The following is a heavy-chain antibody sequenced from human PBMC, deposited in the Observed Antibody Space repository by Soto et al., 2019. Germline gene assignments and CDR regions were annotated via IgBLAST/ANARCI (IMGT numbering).Heavy chain of an antibody. Sequence: WSARQYNEQGLEWMGWISGYNGNTHYSQKFQGKVTMTTDTSTSTAYMELNSLRAEDTAVYYFETEPGYSDYYSGMDVLGQGTTVTV. V-gene: IGHV1-18*01. D-gene: IGHD1-1*01. CDR3: ETEPGYSDYYSGMDV. J-gene: IGHJ6*02. CDR2: ISGYNGNT.